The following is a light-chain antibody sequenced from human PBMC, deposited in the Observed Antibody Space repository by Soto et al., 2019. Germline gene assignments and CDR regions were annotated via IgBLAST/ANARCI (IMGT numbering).Light chain of an antibody. Sequence: EIVLTQSPATLSLSPWERATLSCRASQSVGSSLAWYQQKPGQAPRLLIYGAPNRATGIPARFSGSGSGTDFTLTISSLEPEDFAVYYCEQCSNWPPWLTFGQGTRLEIK. CDR2: GAP. J-gene: IGKJ5*01. CDR3: EQCSNWPPWLT. CDR1: QSVGSS. V-gene: IGKV3-11*01.